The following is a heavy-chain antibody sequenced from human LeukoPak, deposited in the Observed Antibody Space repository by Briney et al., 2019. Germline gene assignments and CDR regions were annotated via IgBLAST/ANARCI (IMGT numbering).Heavy chain of an antibody. CDR3: ARDVSRYGSGSYRLNWFDP. CDR1: GFTFSSYW. Sequence: GGSLRLSCAASGFTFSSYWMSWVRQAPGKGLEWAANIKQDGSEKYYVDSVKGRFTISRDNAKNSLYLQMNSLRAEDTAVYYCARDVSRYGSGSYRLNWFDPWGQGTLVTVSS. CDR2: IKQDGSEK. V-gene: IGHV3-7*03. D-gene: IGHD3-10*01. J-gene: IGHJ5*02.